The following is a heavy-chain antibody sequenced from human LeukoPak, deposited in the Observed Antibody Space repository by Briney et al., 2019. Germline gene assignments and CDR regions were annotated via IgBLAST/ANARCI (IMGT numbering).Heavy chain of an antibody. CDR1: GYTFTSYD. V-gene: IGHV1-8*01. CDR3: ARVRSSWYGYYYYGMDV. CDR2: MNPNSGNT. D-gene: IGHD6-13*01. Sequence: ASVKVSCKASGYTFTSYDITWVRQATGQGLEWMGWMNPNSGNTGYAQKFQGRVTMTRNTSISTAYMELSSLRSEDTAVYYCARVRSSWYGYYYYGMDVWGQGTTVTVSS. J-gene: IGHJ6*02.